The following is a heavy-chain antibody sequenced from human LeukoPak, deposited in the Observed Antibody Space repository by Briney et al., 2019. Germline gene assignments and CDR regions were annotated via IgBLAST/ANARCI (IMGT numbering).Heavy chain of an antibody. CDR2: IQSDSGDA. V-gene: IGHV1-2*02. CDR1: GYTFTGYH. J-gene: IGHJ4*02. Sequence: ASVKVSCKTTGYTFTGYHLHWVRQAPGQGLEWMAWIQSDSGDANYAQKFQGRVTVTRDKFTRTSYIEVDRLSSDDTAVYYCARDLTGDLYTFFDYWGQGTLVTVSS. D-gene: IGHD3-16*02. CDR3: ARDLTGDLYTFFDY.